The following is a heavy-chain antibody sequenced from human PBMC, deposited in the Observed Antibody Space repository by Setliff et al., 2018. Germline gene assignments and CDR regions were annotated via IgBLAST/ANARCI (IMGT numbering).Heavy chain of an antibody. D-gene: IGHD1-1*01. J-gene: IGHJ4*02. V-gene: IGHV4-39*07. Sequence: PSETLSLTCNVSGGSVSSTSHYWGWIRQPPGKGMEWIGSVYYTGSTYYNPSLKSRVTMSVDTSKRQFSLKLGSATAADTAVYYCARDMGQPYYFESWGLGTLVTVPQ. CDR1: GGSVSSTSHY. CDR2: VYYTGST. CDR3: ARDMGQPYYFES.